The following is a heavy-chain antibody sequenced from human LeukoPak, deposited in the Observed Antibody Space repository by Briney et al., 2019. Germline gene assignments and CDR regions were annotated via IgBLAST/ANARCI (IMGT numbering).Heavy chain of an antibody. V-gene: IGHV4-61*01. CDR2: IYYSGST. CDR3: ARTMTTRSYDAFDI. Sequence: PSETLSLTCTVSGGPVSSGSYYWSWIRQPPGKGLEWIGYIYYSGSTNYNPSLKSRVTISVDTSKNQFSLKLSSVTAADTAVYYCARTMTTRSYDAFDIWGQGTMVTVSS. D-gene: IGHD1-1*01. CDR1: GGPVSSGSYY. J-gene: IGHJ3*02.